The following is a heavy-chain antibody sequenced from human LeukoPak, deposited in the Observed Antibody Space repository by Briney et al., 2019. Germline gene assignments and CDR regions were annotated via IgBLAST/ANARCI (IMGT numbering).Heavy chain of an antibody. V-gene: IGHV3-15*01. CDR2: IKSKTDGGTT. D-gene: IGHD3-3*01. J-gene: IGHJ3*02. CDR1: GFTFSNAW. Sequence: GGSLRLSCAASGFTFSNAWMSWVRQAPGKGLEWVGRIKSKTDGGTTDYAAPVKGRFTISRDDSKNTLYLQMNSLKTEDTAVYYCTTLRFLEWFFASAGMDAFDIWGQGTMVTVSS. CDR3: TTLRFLEWFFASAGMDAFDI.